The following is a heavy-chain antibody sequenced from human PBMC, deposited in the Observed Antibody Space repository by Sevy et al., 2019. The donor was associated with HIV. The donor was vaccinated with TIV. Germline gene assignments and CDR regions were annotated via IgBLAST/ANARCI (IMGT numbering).Heavy chain of an antibody. CDR1: GFTFSSYD. D-gene: IGHD3-16*01. CDR2: ISYDGRSQ. Sequence: GGSLRLSCAASGFTFSSYDMHWVRQAPGKGLEWVAVISYDGRSQHYADSVKGRFTISKDNANSTLNLQMNNLRVEDTAVFYCAAVVFTFGGDPYEDHHFMDVWGKGTTVTVSS. J-gene: IGHJ6*03. CDR3: AAVVFTFGGDPYEDHHFMDV. V-gene: IGHV3-30*03.